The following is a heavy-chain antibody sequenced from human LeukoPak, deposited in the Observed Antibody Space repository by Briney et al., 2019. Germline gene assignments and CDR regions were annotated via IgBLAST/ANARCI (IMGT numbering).Heavy chain of an antibody. CDR2: IDNSGTYI. Sequence: PGGPLRLSCTASGFTFTTYSMDWVRQAPGKGLEWVSSIDNSGTYIYYADSVKGRFTISRDNAKNSLYLHMNSLRAEDTAVYYCARDYGGSSPFDYWGQGTLVTVSS. D-gene: IGHD4-23*01. J-gene: IGHJ4*02. CDR1: GFTFTTYS. CDR3: ARDYGGSSPFDY. V-gene: IGHV3-21*01.